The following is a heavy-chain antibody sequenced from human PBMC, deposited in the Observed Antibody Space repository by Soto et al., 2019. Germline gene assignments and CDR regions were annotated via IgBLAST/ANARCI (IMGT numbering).Heavy chain of an antibody. V-gene: IGHV4-30-4*01. CDR3: ARVRGERYVWGSYRYTFDY. Sequence: SETLSLTCTVSGGSISSGDYYWSWIRQPPGKGLEWIGYIYYSGSTYYNPSLKSRVTISVDTSKNQFSLKLSSVTAADTAVYYCARVRGERYVWGSYRYTFDYWGQGTLVTVSS. CDR2: IYYSGST. J-gene: IGHJ4*02. D-gene: IGHD3-16*02. CDR1: GGSISSGDYY.